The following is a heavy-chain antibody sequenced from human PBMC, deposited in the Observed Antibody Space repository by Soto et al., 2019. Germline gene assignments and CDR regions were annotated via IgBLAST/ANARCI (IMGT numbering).Heavy chain of an antibody. CDR3: ATRGFSSPEVSP. D-gene: IGHD3-16*01. CDR2: IYPGDSRT. J-gene: IGHJ5*02. CDR1: AYSFTTYW. Sequence: KISCKGSAYSFTTYWIGWVRQMPGQGLEWVVVIYPGDSRTRYSPPFQGQVTISADKTISTAYLQGSSLKASDTAMYYCATRGFSSPEVSPGGQGALVTVSS. V-gene: IGHV5-51*01.